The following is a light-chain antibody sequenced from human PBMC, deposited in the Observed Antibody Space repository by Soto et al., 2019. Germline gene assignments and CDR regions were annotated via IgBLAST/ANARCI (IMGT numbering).Light chain of an antibody. CDR3: QQYNNWPPYT. V-gene: IGKV3-15*01. J-gene: IGKJ2*01. CDR2: GVS. CDR1: QTVSSRF. Sequence: EIVLTQSPGTLSLSPGERATLSCRASQTVSSRFLAWYQQKPGQAPRLLIYGVSTRATGIPARFSGSGSETEFTLTISSLQSEDFAVYYCQQYNNWPPYTFGQGTKVDIK.